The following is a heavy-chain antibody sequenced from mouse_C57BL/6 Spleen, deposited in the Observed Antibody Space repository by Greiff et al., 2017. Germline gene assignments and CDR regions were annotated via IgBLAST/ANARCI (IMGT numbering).Heavy chain of an antibody. CDR1: GFTFSSYT. CDR2: ISGGGGNT. CDR3: AGEGGVPSLFDG. Sequence: EVQLVESGGGLVKPGGSLKLSCAASGFTFSSYTMSWVRQTPGKRLEWVGTISGGGGNTYYPDSVKGRSTISRDNAKNTLYLQMSRLRSEDTALYYCAGEGGVPSLFDGWGQGTTLTVSS. V-gene: IGHV5-9*01. D-gene: IGHD5-1*01. J-gene: IGHJ2*01.